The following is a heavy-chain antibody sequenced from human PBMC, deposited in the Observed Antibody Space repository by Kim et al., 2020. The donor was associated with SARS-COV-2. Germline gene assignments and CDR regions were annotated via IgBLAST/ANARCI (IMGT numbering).Heavy chain of an antibody. Sequence: GGSLRLSCAASGFTFSDYYMSWIRQAPGKGLEWVSYISSSGSTIYYADSVKGRFTISRDNAKNSLYLQMNSLRAEDTAVYYCAREGLGYSGYVAAQRYWYFDLWGRGTLVTVSS. CDR2: ISSSGSTI. D-gene: IGHD5-12*01. J-gene: IGHJ2*01. CDR1: GFTFSDYY. CDR3: AREGLGYSGYVAAQRYWYFDL. V-gene: IGHV3-11*01.